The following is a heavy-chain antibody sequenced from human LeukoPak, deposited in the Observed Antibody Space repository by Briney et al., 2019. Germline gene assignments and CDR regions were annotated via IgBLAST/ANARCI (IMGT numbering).Heavy chain of an antibody. D-gene: IGHD4-17*01. Sequence: SETLSLTCTVSGASISSYYWSWIRQPPGKGLEWIGYIHYSGGTKYNPSLKSRVTMSVDTSKNQFSLKLSSVTAADTAVYRCTRGTVTTYYFDSWGQGTRVTVSS. CDR1: GASISSYY. CDR3: TRGTVTTYYFDS. J-gene: IGHJ4*02. CDR2: IHYSGGT. V-gene: IGHV4-59*01.